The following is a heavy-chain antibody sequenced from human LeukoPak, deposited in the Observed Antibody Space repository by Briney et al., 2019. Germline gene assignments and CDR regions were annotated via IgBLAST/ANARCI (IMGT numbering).Heavy chain of an antibody. Sequence: GGSLTLSCAASGFTFSDYYMSWIRQARGKGLEWVGYISTSSTYTNYTDSVKGRFTISRDNAKNSLYLEMNRLRAEDTAVYYCARGLTITSLLDYWGQGTLVTVSS. J-gene: IGHJ4*02. CDR2: ISTSSTYT. V-gene: IGHV3-11*06. D-gene: IGHD3-16*01. CDR1: GFTFSDYY. CDR3: ARGLTITSLLDY.